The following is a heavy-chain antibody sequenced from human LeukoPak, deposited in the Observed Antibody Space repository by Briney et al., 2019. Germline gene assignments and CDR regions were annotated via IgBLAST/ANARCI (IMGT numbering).Heavy chain of an antibody. Sequence: SGPTLVKPTQTLTLTCTFSVFSISTSGVGVGWIRQPPGKALEWLALIYWDDDKRYSPSLKSRLTITKDTSRNQVVLTMTNMDPVDTATYYCAHRKYYFDYWGQGTLVTVSS. J-gene: IGHJ4*02. CDR2: IYWDDDK. CDR3: AHRKYYFDY. CDR1: VFSISTSGVG. V-gene: IGHV2-5*02.